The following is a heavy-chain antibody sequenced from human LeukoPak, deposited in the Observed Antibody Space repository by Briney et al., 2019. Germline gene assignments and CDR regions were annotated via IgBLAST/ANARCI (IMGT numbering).Heavy chain of an antibody. D-gene: IGHD4-17*01. CDR1: GGSISGSDYY. Sequence: ASENLSLTCTVSGGSISGSDYYWGWVRQPPGKGLEWIGSVLYTGITDYNPSLKSRLSISVDMSKTQSSLRLSSVTAADTAVYYCARQDYADAFYNWGQGTLVTVSS. V-gene: IGHV4-39*01. CDR3: ARQDYADAFYN. CDR2: VLYTGIT. J-gene: IGHJ4*02.